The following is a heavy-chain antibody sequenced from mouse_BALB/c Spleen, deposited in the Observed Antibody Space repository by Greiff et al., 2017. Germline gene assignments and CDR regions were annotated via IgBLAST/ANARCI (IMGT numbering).Heavy chain of an antibody. V-gene: IGHV1-67*01. CDR2: ISTYNGNT. CDR1: GYTFTDYA. Sequence: VQLQQSGPEVVRPGVSVKISCKGSGYTFTDYAMHWVKQSHAKSLEWIGVISTYNGNTNYNQKFKGKATMTVEKSSSTAYMELARMTSEESAIYYCAKEGLYGNEWFAYWGQGTLVTVSA. J-gene: IGHJ3*01. CDR3: AKEGLYGNEWFAY. D-gene: IGHD2-1*01.